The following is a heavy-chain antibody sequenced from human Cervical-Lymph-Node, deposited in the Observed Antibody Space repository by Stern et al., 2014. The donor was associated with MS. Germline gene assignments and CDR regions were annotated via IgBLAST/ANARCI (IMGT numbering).Heavy chain of an antibody. CDR3: ARSALYDDSGAYHMDV. Sequence: QVQLVQSGGEVKKTGSSGKVSCKASGWTLTYRYLHWVRQAPGQALEWMGWITPYNGNTNYAQKFQGRLTISRDTSMRTSYMELTSLRSDDTAIYFCARSALYDDSGAYHMDVWGQGTTVTVSS. D-gene: IGHD4-17*01. V-gene: IGHV1-45*02. CDR1: GWTLTYRY. J-gene: IGHJ6*02. CDR2: ITPYNGNT.